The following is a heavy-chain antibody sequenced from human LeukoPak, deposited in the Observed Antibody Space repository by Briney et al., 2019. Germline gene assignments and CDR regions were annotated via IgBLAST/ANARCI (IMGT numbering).Heavy chain of an antibody. CDR2: MNPNSGNT. D-gene: IGHD5-18*01. CDR3: ARGSYGSFDY. CDR1: GYTFTSYD. J-gene: IGHJ4*02. V-gene: IGHV1-8*03. Sequence: ASVKVSCKASGYTFTSYDINWVRQASGQGLEWMGWMNPNSGNTGYAQKFQGRVTITRNTSISTAYMELSRLRSDDTAVYYCARGSYGSFDYWGQGTLVTVSS.